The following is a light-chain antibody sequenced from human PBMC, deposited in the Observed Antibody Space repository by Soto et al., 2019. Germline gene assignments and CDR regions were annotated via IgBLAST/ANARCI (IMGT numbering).Light chain of an antibody. V-gene: IGKV1-27*01. Sequence: DIQMTQSPSSLSASVGDRVTITCRASQGISNYLAWYQQKPGKVPKLLIYAAATLQSGVPSRCSGSGSGTDFTLTSSSLQPDDVATYYRQKYNSAPRTFGQGTKVEIK. CDR3: QKYNSAPRT. CDR1: QGISNY. CDR2: AAA. J-gene: IGKJ1*01.